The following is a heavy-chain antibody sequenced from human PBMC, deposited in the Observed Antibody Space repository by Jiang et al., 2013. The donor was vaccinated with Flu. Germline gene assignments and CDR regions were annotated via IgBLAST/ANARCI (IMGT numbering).Heavy chain of an antibody. CDR2: ISFDGSSI. J-gene: IGHJ4*02. Sequence: VQLVESGGGVVQPGRSLRLSCAASGFTFSSHGMHWVRQAPGKGLEWAAVISFDGSSIYYADSVKGRFTISRDNSKNTLYLQMNSLRPEDTAVYYCAKDGAPSGTIDYWGQGTLVTVSS. CDR3: AKDGAPSGTIDY. D-gene: IGHD6-13*01. V-gene: IGHV3-30*18. CDR1: GFTFSSHG.